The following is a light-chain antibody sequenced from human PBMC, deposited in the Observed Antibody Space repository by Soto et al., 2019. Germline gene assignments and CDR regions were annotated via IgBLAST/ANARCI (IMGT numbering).Light chain of an antibody. CDR3: QQYNSYSPYT. J-gene: IGKJ2*01. V-gene: IGKV1-5*03. CDR2: KAS. Sequence: DIQMTQSPSTLSASVGDRVTITCRASQSISSWLAWYQQKPGKAPKLLFYKASSLESGVPSRFSGSESGTEFTLTISSLQPDDFATYYCQQYNSYSPYTFGQGTKLEIK. CDR1: QSISSW.